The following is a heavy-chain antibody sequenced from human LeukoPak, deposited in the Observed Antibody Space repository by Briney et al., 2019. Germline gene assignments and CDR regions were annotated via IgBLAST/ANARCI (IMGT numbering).Heavy chain of an antibody. CDR3: ARINYYDSRGYDY. CDR2: IYHSWTT. J-gene: IGHJ4*02. D-gene: IGHD3-22*01. CDR1: GYSINSGYY. V-gene: IGHV4-38-2*02. Sequence: SETLSRTGTVSGYSINSGYYWGWIRQPPGKGLEWIGSIYHSWTTYYNPSLKSRVTISVDTSKNQFSLKLSSVTAADTAVYYCARINYYDSRGYDYWGQGTLVTVSS.